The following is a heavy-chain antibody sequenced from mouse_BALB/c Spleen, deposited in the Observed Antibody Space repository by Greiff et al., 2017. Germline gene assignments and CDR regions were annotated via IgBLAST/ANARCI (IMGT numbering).Heavy chain of an antibody. D-gene: IGHD1-1*01. Sequence: DVQLVESGGGLVQPGRSLKLSCAASGFTFSSYGMSWVRQTPDKRLELVATINSNGGSTYYPDSVKGRFTISRDNAKNTLYLQMSSLKSEDTAMYYCARSYGSSLYYAMDYWGQGTSVTVSS. CDR3: ARSYGSSLYYAMDY. CDR1: GFTFSSYG. V-gene: IGHV5-6-3*01. CDR2: INSNGGST. J-gene: IGHJ4*01.